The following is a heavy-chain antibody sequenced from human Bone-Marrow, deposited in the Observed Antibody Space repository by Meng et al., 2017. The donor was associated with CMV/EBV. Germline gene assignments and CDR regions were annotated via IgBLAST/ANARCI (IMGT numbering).Heavy chain of an antibody. J-gene: IGHJ3*02. CDR2: IQPDGSEG. Sequence: EPLSLTCAASGFTFSYYWMTWVRQAPGKGLEWVANIQPDGSEGYFLESVKGRFTVSRDDAKNSVYLQMNSLRAEDTAIYYCLRGRDGFDIWGQGTMVTVSS. CDR3: LRGRDGFDI. V-gene: IGHV3-7*01. CDR1: GFTFSYYW.